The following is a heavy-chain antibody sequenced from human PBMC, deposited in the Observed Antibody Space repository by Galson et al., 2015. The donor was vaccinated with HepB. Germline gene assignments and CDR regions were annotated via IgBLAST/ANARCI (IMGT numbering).Heavy chain of an antibody. J-gene: IGHJ3*02. CDR2: INPSGGST. CDR1: GYTFTSYY. Sequence: SVKVSCKASGYTFTSYYMHWVRQAPGQGLEWMGIINPSGGSTSYAQKFKGRVTMTRDTSTSTVYMELSSLRSEDTAVYYCARGAGGGYCSGGSCYGAFDIWGQGTMVTVSS. V-gene: IGHV1-46*01. D-gene: IGHD2-15*01. CDR3: ARGAGGGYCSGGSCYGAFDI.